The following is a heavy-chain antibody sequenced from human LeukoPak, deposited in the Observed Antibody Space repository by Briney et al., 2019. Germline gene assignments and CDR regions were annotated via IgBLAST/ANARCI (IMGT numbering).Heavy chain of an antibody. CDR2: INHSGST. CDR3: ARGYSSSGYYYYGMDV. J-gene: IGHJ6*02. CDR1: GGSFSGYY. D-gene: IGHD6-13*01. V-gene: IGHV4-34*01. Sequence: SETLSLTCAVYGGSFSGYYWSWIRQPPGKGLEWIGEINHSGSTNYNPSLKSRVTISVDTSKNQFSMKLSSVTAADTAVYYCARGYSSSGYYYYGMDVWSQGTTVTVSS.